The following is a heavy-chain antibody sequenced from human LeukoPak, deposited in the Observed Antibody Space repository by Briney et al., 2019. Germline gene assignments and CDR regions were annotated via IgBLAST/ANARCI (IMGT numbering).Heavy chain of an antibody. CDR3: ARERSRNQHFFY. J-gene: IGHJ4*02. CDR2: IYYSGST. D-gene: IGHD1-14*01. Sequence: SETLSLTCTVSGGSISSSSYYWGWIRQPPGKGLEWIGSIYYSGSTYYNPSLKSRVTISVDTSKNQFSLKLSSVTAADTAVYYCARERSRNQHFFYWGQGTLVTVS. V-gene: IGHV4-39*02. CDR1: GGSISSSSYY.